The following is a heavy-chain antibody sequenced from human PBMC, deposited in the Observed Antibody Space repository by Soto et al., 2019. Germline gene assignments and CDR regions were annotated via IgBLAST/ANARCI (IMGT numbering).Heavy chain of an antibody. CDR3: ARVGSSGWSPDY. V-gene: IGHV4-59*11. D-gene: IGHD6-19*01. J-gene: IGHJ4*02. CDR2: IFYSGST. Sequence: QVQLQESGPGLVKPSDTLSLTCTVSGGSISGHYWIWIRQPPGEGMEWIGYIFYSGSTTYNTNPSLKSRGTISVDTSKNQFSLRLSSVTAADTAVYYCARVGSSGWSPDYWGQGTLVTVSS. CDR1: GGSISGHY.